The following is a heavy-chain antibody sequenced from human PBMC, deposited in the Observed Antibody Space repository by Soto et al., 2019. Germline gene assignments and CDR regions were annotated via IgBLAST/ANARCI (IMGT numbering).Heavy chain of an antibody. D-gene: IGHD3-16*01. V-gene: IGHV4-39*01. CDR1: GGSISTTSYF. CDR3: ANTCGSHRHFYS. Sequence: SETLSLTCTVSGGSISTTSYFWAWIRQPPGQGLEWIGSIYYSGTTYYNPSLESRVTVSVDTSKDQFSLKLTSVTAADTAVYFCANTCGSHRHFYSCGQGTLVTVSS. J-gene: IGHJ4*02. CDR2: IYYSGTT.